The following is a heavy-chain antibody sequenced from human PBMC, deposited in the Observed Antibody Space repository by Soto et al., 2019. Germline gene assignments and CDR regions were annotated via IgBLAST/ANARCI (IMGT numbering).Heavy chain of an antibody. CDR1: GFTFSLSA. D-gene: IGHD3-9*01. CDR3: AKGPEYDIGTGCDF. V-gene: IGHV3-23*04. Sequence: EVQLVESGGGFVQPGESLRLSCAASGFTFSLSAMSWVRQAPGRGLEWVSSISGGGSSTDYAESVKGRFTISRDNSKNTVHLQMNSLRAEDTAVYYCAKGPEYDIGTGCDFWGQGALVTVSS. CDR2: ISGGGSST. J-gene: IGHJ4*02.